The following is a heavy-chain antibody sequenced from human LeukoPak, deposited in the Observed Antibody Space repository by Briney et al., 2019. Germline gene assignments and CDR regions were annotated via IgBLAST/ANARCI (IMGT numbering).Heavy chain of an antibody. V-gene: IGHV1-8*01. CDR2: MNPNSGNT. Sequence: RASVKVSCKASGYTFTTYDINWVRQATGQGLEWMGWMNPNSGNTGYAQKFQGRVTMTRNTSISTAYMELSSLRSEDTAVYYCARGPNKSDGGNSGSAWFDPWGQGTPVTVSS. CDR3: ARGPNKSDGGNSGSAWFDP. J-gene: IGHJ5*02. CDR1: GYTFTTYD. D-gene: IGHD4-23*01.